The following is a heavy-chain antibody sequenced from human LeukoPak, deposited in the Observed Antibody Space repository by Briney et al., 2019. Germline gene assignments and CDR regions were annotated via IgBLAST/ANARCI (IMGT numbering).Heavy chain of an antibody. J-gene: IGHJ4*02. CDR3: AGLTIFGVDPIDY. Sequence: SETLSLTCTVSGGSISSYYWSWIRQPPGKGLEWIGYIYYSGSTNYNPSPKSRVTISVDTSKNQFSLKLSSVTAADTAVYYCAGLTIFGVDPIDYWGQGTLVTVSS. CDR1: GGSISSYY. V-gene: IGHV4-59*01. CDR2: IYYSGST. D-gene: IGHD3-3*01.